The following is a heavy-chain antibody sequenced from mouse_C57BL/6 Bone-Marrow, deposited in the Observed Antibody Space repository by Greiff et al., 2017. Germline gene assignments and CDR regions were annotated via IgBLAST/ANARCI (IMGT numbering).Heavy chain of an antibody. CDR1: GYTFTSYW. V-gene: IGHV1-69*01. CDR3: ATDGYHNLAWFAY. J-gene: IGHJ3*01. Sequence: VQLQQPGAELVMPGASVKLSCKASGYTFTSYWMHWVKQRPGQGLEWIGEIDPSDSYTNYNQKFKGKSTLTVDKSSSTAYMQLSSLTSEDSAVYYCATDGYHNLAWFAYWGQGTLVTVSA. CDR2: IDPSDSYT. D-gene: IGHD2-3*01.